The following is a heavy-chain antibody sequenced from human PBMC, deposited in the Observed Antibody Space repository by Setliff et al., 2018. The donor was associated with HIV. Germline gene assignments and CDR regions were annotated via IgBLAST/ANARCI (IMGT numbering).Heavy chain of an antibody. CDR2: ISQNGDT. J-gene: IGHJ5*02. D-gene: IGHD4-4*01. V-gene: IGHV4-34*01. CDR1: GGSFSGHY. Sequence: SETLSLTCGVSGGSFSGHYWSWIRQTPGKGLEWIGEISQNGDTNYNPSLTRRVILSVDSSKKQVSLKLSSVTAADTAIYYCARDLTSNSNCFEPWGQGTQVTVSS. CDR3: ARDLTSNSNCFEP.